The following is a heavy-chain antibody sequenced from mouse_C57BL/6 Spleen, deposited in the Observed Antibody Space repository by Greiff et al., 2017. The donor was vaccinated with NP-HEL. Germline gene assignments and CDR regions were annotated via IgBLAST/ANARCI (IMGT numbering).Heavy chain of an antibody. V-gene: IGHV1-64*01. CDR3: AREGLTTVVEGWFAY. Sequence: VQLQQPGAELVKPGASVKLSCKASGYTFTSYWMHWVKPRPGQGLEWIGMIHPNSGSTNYNEKFKSKATLTVDKSSSTAYMQLSSLTSEDSAVYYCAREGLTTVVEGWFAYWGQGTLVTVSA. CDR2: IHPNSGST. J-gene: IGHJ3*01. D-gene: IGHD1-1*01. CDR1: GYTFTSYW.